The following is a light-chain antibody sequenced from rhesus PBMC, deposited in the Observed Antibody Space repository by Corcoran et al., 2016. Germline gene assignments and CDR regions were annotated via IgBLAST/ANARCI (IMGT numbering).Light chain of an antibody. Sequence: DIQMTQSPSSLSASVGDRVTITCRAIQGISSYLAWYQQKQGKAPKLLIYAASTLQSGVTSRFSGSGSGTDFTLTISSLQPEDFATYYCQQHNSYPYSFGQVTKVEIK. CDR1: QGISSY. J-gene: IGKJ2*01. V-gene: IGKV1-25*01. CDR3: QQHNSYPYS. CDR2: AAS.